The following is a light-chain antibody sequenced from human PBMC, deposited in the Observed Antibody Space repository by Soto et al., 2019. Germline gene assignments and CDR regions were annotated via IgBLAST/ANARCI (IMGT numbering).Light chain of an antibody. CDR3: AAWDDSLNGLYV. CDR1: SSNIGSNT. V-gene: IGLV1-44*01. Sequence: QSVLTHPPSASGTPGQRVTISCSGSSSNIGSNTVNWYQQLPGTAPKLLIYSNNQRPSGVPDRFSGSKSGTSASLAISGLQSEDEADYYRAAWDDSLNGLYVFGTGTKGTVL. J-gene: IGLJ1*01. CDR2: SNN.